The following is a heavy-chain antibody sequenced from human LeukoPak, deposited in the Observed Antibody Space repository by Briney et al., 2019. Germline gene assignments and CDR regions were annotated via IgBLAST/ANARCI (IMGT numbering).Heavy chain of an antibody. V-gene: IGHV3-7*01. CDR2: IKQDGSDK. Sequence: PGGSLRHSCAASGFTFGNYWMSWVRQAPGKGLEWVANIKQDGSDKYYVDSVTGRFTISRDNAKNSLYLQMNSLRAEDTAVYYCARWATSFDLWGQGTLVTVSS. D-gene: IGHD6-6*01. CDR3: ARWATSFDL. J-gene: IGHJ4*02. CDR1: GFTFGNYW.